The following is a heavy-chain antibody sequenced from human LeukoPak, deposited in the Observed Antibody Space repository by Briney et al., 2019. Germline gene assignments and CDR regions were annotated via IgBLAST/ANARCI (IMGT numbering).Heavy chain of an antibody. CDR3: ARCTTGRTFGSLREIKRSREIDY. J-gene: IGHJ4*02. Sequence: GGSLRLSCAASGFTLSSYSMHWVRQAPGKGLEWVSSISSSSSNIYYADSVKGRFTISRDNAKNSLYLQMNSLRVEDTAVYYCARCTTGRTFGSLREIKRSREIDYWGQGTLVTVSS. V-gene: IGHV3-21*01. D-gene: IGHD1-1*01. CDR1: GFTLSSYS. CDR2: ISSSSSNI.